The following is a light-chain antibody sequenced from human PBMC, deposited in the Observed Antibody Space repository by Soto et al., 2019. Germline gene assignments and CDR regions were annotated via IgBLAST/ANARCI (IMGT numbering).Light chain of an antibody. CDR3: CSYTGNYTWV. CDR1: SSDVGGYNY. J-gene: IGLJ3*02. CDR2: DVN. Sequence: QSVLTQPRSVSGSPGQSVTISCTGTSSDVGGYNYVSWYQQYPGKAPKFVIYDVNKRPSGVPDRFSGSKSGNTASLTISGLQAEDEADYYCCSYTGNYTWVFGGGTKLTVL. V-gene: IGLV2-11*01.